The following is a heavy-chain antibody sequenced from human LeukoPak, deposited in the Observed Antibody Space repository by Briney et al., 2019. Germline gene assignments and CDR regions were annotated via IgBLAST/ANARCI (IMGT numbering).Heavy chain of an antibody. D-gene: IGHD3-10*01. CDR2: IYYSGST. Sequence: SETLSLTCTVSGGSISSGDYYWSWIRQPPGKGLEWIGYIYYSGSTYYNPSLKSRVTISVDTSKNQFSLNLSSVTAADTAVYYCARVVLLWFGEPPPFYFDYWGQGTLVTVSS. J-gene: IGHJ4*02. CDR1: GGSISSGDYY. V-gene: IGHV4-30-4*01. CDR3: ARVVLLWFGEPPPFYFDY.